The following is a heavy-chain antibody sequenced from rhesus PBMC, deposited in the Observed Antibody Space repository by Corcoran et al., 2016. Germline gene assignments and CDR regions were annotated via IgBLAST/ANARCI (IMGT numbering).Heavy chain of an antibody. CDR2: IFDNSTST. J-gene: IGHJ4*01. V-gene: IGHV4S10*01. Sequence: QVQLQESGPGVVKPSETLSLTCAVSGGSISDSYRWSWVRQPPGKGLVWIGYIFDNSTSTNYTPSLKSRVTSSKDTSKNQFSLKLSSVTAADTAVYYCARGQSYFDYWGQGVLVTVSS. CDR3: ARGQSYFDY. CDR1: GGSISDSYR.